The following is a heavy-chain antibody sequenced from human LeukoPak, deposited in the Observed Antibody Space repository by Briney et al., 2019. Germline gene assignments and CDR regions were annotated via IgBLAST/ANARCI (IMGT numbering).Heavy chain of an antibody. CDR3: AKAGGVVPTTIFDC. Sequence: PSQTLSLTCAVSGGSISSGGYSWSWIRQPPGKGLEWIGYIYHSGSTYYNPSLKSRVTISVDRSKNQFSLKLSSVTAADTAVYYCAKAGGVVPTTIFDCWGQGTLVTVSS. J-gene: IGHJ4*02. CDR2: IYHSGST. D-gene: IGHD2-15*01. CDR1: GGSISSGGYS. V-gene: IGHV4-30-2*01.